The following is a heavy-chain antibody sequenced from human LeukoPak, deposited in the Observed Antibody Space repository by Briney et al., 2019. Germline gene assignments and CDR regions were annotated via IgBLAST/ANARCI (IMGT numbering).Heavy chain of an antibody. Sequence: PSDTLSLTCTVSGGSISSYEGSWPRQPPGKGLECIGYIYYSGSTNYTPSLKSRVTISVDTSKNQFSLKLTSVTAADTALYFCARGILWFGEDRNWFDPWGQGTLVTVSS. J-gene: IGHJ5*02. V-gene: IGHV4-59*07. D-gene: IGHD3-10*01. CDR1: GGSISSYE. CDR2: IYYSGST. CDR3: ARGILWFGEDRNWFDP.